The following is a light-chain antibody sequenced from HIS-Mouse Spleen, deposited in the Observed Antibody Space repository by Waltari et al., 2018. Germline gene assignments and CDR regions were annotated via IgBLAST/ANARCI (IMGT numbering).Light chain of an antibody. V-gene: IGLV3-10*01. J-gene: IGLJ2*01. CDR1: ALPKKY. CDR3: YSTDSSGNHRV. CDR2: EDS. Sequence: SYELTQPPSVSVSPGQTARITCPGHALPKKYAYWYPQKSGQAPVLVIYEDSKRPSGIPERFSGSSSGTMATLTISGAQVEDEADYYCYSTDSSGNHRVFGGGTKLTVL.